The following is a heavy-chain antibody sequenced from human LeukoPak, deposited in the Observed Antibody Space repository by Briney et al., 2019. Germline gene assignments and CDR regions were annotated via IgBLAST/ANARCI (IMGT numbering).Heavy chain of an antibody. V-gene: IGHV3-7*01. D-gene: IGHD5-24*01. Sequence: GGSLRLSCAASGFTFSIYWMTWVRQAPGKGPEWVANIKEDGSVKYYVDSVKGRFTISRDNARKSLYLQMNNLRGEDTAVYFCARRWKLSLDVWGQGTAVTVSS. CDR3: ARRWKLSLDV. CDR2: IKEDGSVK. CDR1: GFTFSIYW. J-gene: IGHJ6*02.